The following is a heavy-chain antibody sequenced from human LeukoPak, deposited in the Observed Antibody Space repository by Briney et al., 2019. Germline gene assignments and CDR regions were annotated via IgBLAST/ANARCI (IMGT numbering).Heavy chain of an antibody. D-gene: IGHD2-21*02. V-gene: IGHV4-59*08. J-gene: IGHJ4*02. CDR3: ARYCGGDCHPASFDY. CDR2: IYYSGYT. CDR1: DGSINSYY. Sequence: PSETLSLTCTVSDGSINSYYWSWIRQPPGKGLEWIGYIYYSGYTSYNPSLKSRATISVDTSKNQFSLKLSSVTAADTAVYYCARYCGGDCHPASFDYWGQGTLVTVSS.